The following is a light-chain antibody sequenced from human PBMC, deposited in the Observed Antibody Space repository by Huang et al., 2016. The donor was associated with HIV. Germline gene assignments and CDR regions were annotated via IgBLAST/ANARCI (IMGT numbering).Light chain of an antibody. CDR1: ESVNTN. J-gene: IGKJ1*01. V-gene: IGKV3-15*01. Sequence: EIMMTPSPATLSVSPGDGATLSCRASESVNTNLAWYQQKPGQAPRLLIYDSSTRAAGIPATFSGSGSGTQFSLTISSLQSEDFAFYHCQQYNTWPWTFGQGTKVEIK. CDR3: QQYNTWPWT. CDR2: DSS.